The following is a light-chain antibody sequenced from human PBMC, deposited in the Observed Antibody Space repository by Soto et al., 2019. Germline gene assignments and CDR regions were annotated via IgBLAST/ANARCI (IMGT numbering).Light chain of an antibody. CDR3: QQLNSYPLSIT. J-gene: IGKJ5*01. CDR1: QDVSDF. Sequence: DIQLTQSPSILSASVGDRVTLTCRASQDVSDFLAWYQHAPGKAPNLLIYAASTLQSGVPSRFSGSGSGTEFTLTISSLQPEDFATYYCQQLNSYPLSITFGQGTRLEIK. V-gene: IGKV1-9*01. CDR2: AAS.